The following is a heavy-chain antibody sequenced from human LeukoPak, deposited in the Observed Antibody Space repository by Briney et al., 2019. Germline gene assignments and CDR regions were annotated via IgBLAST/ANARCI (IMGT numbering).Heavy chain of an antibody. D-gene: IGHD3-22*01. J-gene: IGHJ4*02. CDR1: GGSISSGGYY. CDR3: ARDSSSAYYYDSSGSSYYFDY. V-gene: IGHV4-31*03. CDR2: IYYSGST. Sequence: SETLSLTCTVSGGSISSGGYYWSWIRQHPGKGLAWIGYIYYSGSTYYNPSLKSRVTISVDTSKNQFSLKLSSVTAADTAVYYCARDSSSAYYYDSSGSSYYFDYWGQGTLVTVSS.